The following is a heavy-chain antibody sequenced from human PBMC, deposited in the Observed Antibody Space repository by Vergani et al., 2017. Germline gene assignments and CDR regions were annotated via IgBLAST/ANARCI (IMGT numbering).Heavy chain of an antibody. Sequence: QVQLQESGPGLVKPSQTLSLTCPVSGGSISSGGYYWSCIRQHPGKGLEWIGYIYYSGSTYYNPSLTSRVTISVDTSKNQFSLKLSSVTAADTAVYYCARYCSSTSCLGGKEIDPWGQGTLVTVSS. CDR1: GGSISSGGYY. J-gene: IGHJ5*02. D-gene: IGHD2-2*01. CDR2: IYYSGST. V-gene: IGHV4-31*03. CDR3: ARYCSSTSCLGGKEIDP.